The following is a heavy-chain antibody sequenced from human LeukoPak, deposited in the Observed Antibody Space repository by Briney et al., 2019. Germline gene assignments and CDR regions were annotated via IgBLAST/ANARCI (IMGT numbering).Heavy chain of an antibody. J-gene: IGHJ4*02. V-gene: IGHV3-30*18. CDR2: ISYDGSNK. CDR1: GFTFSSYG. D-gene: IGHD6-13*01. CDR3: AKDRAAGMDY. Sequence: GGSLRLSCAASGFTFSSYGMHWVRQAPGKGLEWVAVISYDGSNKYYADSVKGRFTISRDNSKNTLYLQMNSLRAEDTAVYYCAKDRAAGMDYWGQGTLVTVSS.